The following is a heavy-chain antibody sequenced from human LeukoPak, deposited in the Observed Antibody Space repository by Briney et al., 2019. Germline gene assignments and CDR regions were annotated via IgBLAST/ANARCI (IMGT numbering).Heavy chain of an antibody. CDR1: GYTFTSYY. V-gene: IGHV1-46*01. J-gene: IGHJ6*02. CDR2: INPSGGST. Sequence: ASVKVSCTASGYTFTSYYMHWVRQAPGQGLEWMGIINPSGGSTSYAQKFQGRITMTRDTSLSTAYMELSNLRSDDTAVYYCARDEVVAAPNYFGMVVWGQGTTVSVSS. CDR3: ARDEVVAAPNYFGMVV. D-gene: IGHD2-15*01.